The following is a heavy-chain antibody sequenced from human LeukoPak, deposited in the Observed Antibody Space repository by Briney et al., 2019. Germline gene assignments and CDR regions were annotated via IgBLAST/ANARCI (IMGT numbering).Heavy chain of an antibody. Sequence: ASVKVSCKASGGTFSSYAISWVRQAPGQGLEWMGGIIPIFGTANYAQKFQGRVTITADKSTSTAYMELSSLRSEDTAVYYCAGGGMIWQPGIAVAGSRYYFDYWGQGTLVTVSS. CDR1: GGTFSSYA. CDR2: IIPIFGTA. V-gene: IGHV1-69*06. D-gene: IGHD6-19*01. CDR3: AGGGMIWQPGIAVAGSRYYFDY. J-gene: IGHJ4*02.